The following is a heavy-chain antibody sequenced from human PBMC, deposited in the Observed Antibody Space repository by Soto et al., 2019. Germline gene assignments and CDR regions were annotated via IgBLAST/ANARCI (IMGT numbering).Heavy chain of an antibody. CDR2: INTDGGTT. CDR3: VRVGSGSYSWRDP. J-gene: IGHJ5*02. CDR1: GFIFSSYW. Sequence: EVQFEESGGDLVQPGGSLRLSCTASGFIFSSYWMHWVRQAPGKGLVWVSRINTDGGTTTYAESVKGRFTISRDNARNTLYLQMNSLRPEDTALYYCVRVGSGSYSWRDPWGQGTLVTVSS. V-gene: IGHV3-74*01. D-gene: IGHD1-26*01.